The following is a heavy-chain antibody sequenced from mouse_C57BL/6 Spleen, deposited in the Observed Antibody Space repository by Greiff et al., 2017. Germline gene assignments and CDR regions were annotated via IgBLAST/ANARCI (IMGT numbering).Heavy chain of an antibody. CDR2: IYPGDGDT. J-gene: IGHJ4*01. Sequence: VQLQESGPELVKPGASVKISCKASGYAFSGSWMNWVKQRPGKGLEWIGRIYPGDGDTNYNGKFKGKATLTADKSSSTAYMQLSSLTSEDSAVYFCARGDYGSSYDYAMDYWGQGTSVTVSA. CDR3: ARGDYGSSYDYAMDY. V-gene: IGHV1-82*01. CDR1: GYAFSGSW. D-gene: IGHD1-1*01.